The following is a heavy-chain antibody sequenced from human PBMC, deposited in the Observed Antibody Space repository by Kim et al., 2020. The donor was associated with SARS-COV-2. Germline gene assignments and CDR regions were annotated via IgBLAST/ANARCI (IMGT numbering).Heavy chain of an antibody. CDR3: ARETDYYDSSGYYLEAFDI. D-gene: IGHD3-22*01. V-gene: IGHV4-31*02. Sequence: SRVTRSVDTSKNQFSLKLSSVTAADTAVYYCARETDYYDSSGYYLEAFDIWGQGTMVTVSS. J-gene: IGHJ3*02.